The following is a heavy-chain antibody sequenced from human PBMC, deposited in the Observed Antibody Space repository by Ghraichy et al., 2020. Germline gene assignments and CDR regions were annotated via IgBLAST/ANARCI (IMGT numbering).Heavy chain of an antibody. J-gene: IGHJ5*02. V-gene: IGHV3-33*01. CDR2: IWYDGSNK. CDR1: GFTFSSYG. CDR3: AREKKRITIFGVVKWFDP. D-gene: IGHD3-3*01. Sequence: GGSLRLSCAASGFTFSSYGMHWVRQAPGKGLEWVAVIWYDGSNKYYADSVKGRFTISRDNSKNTLYLQMNSLRAEDTAVYYCAREKKRITIFGVVKWFDPWGQGTLVTVSS.